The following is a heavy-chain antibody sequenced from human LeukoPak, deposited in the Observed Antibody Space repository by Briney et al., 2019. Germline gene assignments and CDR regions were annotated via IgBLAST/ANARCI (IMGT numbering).Heavy chain of an antibody. V-gene: IGHV3-33*01. Sequence: GGSLRLSCAPSLFTSTIYIMHCVPQAPGQGLEWVAVILYDVSNKYYTDSVKGRFTLSRDNPKNTVYFQMNSLRVEDTALYYCARASSGWWAVDYWGQGTLVTVSS. CDR3: ARASSGWWAVDY. D-gene: IGHD6-19*01. J-gene: IGHJ4*02. CDR2: ILYDVSNK. CDR1: LFTSTIYI.